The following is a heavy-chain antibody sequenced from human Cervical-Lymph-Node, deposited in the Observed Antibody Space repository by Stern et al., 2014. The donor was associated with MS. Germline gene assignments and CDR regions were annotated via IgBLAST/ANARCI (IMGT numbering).Heavy chain of an antibody. CDR3: ARAAYSTSSYNY. J-gene: IGHJ4*02. V-gene: IGHV1-69*01. Sequence: VQLVESGAEVKKPGSSVKVSCKASGGTFNTNVISWVRQAPGQGLEWMGGIIPIFGTALYAQKFQGRVTITANESTGAPYKELSSLRSEDTAVYYCARAAYSTSSYNYWGQGTLVIVSS. CDR2: IIPIFGTA. D-gene: IGHD6-6*01. CDR1: GGTFNTNV.